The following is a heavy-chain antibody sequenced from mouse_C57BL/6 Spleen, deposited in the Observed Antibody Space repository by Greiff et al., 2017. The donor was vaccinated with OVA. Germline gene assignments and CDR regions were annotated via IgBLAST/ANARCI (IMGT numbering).Heavy chain of an antibody. Sequence: QVQLQQPGAELVRPGSSVKLSCKASGYTFTSYWMHWVKQRPIQGLEWIGNIDPSDSETHYNQKFKDKATLTVDKSSSTAYMQLSSLTSEDSAVYYCARDSSGYVRDYWGQGTTLTVSS. CDR1: GYTFTSYW. V-gene: IGHV1-52*01. CDR2: IDPSDSET. D-gene: IGHD3-2*02. J-gene: IGHJ2*01. CDR3: ARDSSGYVRDY.